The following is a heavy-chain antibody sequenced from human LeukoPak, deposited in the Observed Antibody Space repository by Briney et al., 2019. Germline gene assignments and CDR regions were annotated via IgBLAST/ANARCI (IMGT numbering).Heavy chain of an antibody. V-gene: IGHV3-30-3*01. CDR2: ISYDGSNK. CDR1: GFTFSSYA. CDR3: ARPDKLEGSFFDY. D-gene: IGHD1-1*01. J-gene: IGHJ4*02. Sequence: GGSLRLSCAASGFTFSSYAMHWVRQAPGKGLEWVAVISYDGSNKYYADSVKGRFTISSDNSKNTLYLQMNSLRAEDTAVYYCARPDKLEGSFFDYWGQGTLVTVSS.